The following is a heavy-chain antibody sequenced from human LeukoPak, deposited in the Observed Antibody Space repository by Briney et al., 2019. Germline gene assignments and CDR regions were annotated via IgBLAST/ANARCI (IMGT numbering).Heavy chain of an antibody. Sequence: PSETLSLTCTVSGGSISSYYWSWIRQPPGKGLEWIGYIYYSGSTNYNPSLKSRVTISVDTSKNQFSLKLSSVTAADTAVYYCARNEGQQLSRSRFDPWGQGTLVTVSS. CDR2: IYYSGST. D-gene: IGHD6-13*01. J-gene: IGHJ5*02. CDR3: ARNEGQQLSRSRFDP. V-gene: IGHV4-59*12. CDR1: GGSISSYY.